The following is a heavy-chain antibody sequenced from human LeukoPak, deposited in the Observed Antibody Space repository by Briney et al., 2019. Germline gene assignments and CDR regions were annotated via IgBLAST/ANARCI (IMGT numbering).Heavy chain of an antibody. CDR1: GFTFSSYA. CDR3: AKDRGGRSKSSGIYFDY. Sequence: PGGSLRLSCAASGFTFSSYAMSWVRQAPGKGLEWVSAISGSGGSTYYADSVKGRFTISRDNSKNTLYLQMNSLRAEDTAVYYCAKDRGGRSKSSGIYFDYWGQGTLVTVSS. CDR2: ISGSGGST. V-gene: IGHV3-23*01. J-gene: IGHJ4*02. D-gene: IGHD3-10*01.